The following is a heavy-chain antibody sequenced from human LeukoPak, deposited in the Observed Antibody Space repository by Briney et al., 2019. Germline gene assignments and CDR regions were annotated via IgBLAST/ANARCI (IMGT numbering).Heavy chain of an antibody. D-gene: IGHD3-3*01. V-gene: IGHV3-21*01. CDR1: GFTFSSYS. CDR2: ISSSSSYI. CDR3: ARDTRSTIFGVVIPPYYFDY. Sequence: PGGSLRLSCAASGFTFSSYSMNWVRQAPGKGLEWVSSISSSSSYIYYADSVKGRFTISRDNAKNSLYLQMNSLRAEDTAVYYCARDTRSTIFGVVIPPYYFDYWGREPWSPSPQ. J-gene: IGHJ4*02.